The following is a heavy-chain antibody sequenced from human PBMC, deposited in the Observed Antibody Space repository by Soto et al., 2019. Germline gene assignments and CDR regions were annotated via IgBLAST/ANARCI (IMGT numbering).Heavy chain of an antibody. CDR2: ISGSGGST. CDR1: GFTFSSYA. Sequence: GGSLRLSCAASGFTFSSYAMSWVRQAPGKGLEWVSAISGSGGSTYYADSVKGRFTISRDNSKNTLYLQMNSLRAEDTAVYYCAKTGIAVAGWPPYYFDYWGQGTLVTVSS. D-gene: IGHD6-19*01. J-gene: IGHJ4*02. CDR3: AKTGIAVAGWPPYYFDY. V-gene: IGHV3-23*01.